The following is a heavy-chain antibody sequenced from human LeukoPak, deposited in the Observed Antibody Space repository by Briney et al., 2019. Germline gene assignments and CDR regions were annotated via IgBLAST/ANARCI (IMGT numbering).Heavy chain of an antibody. CDR1: GFTFSSYA. CDR3: AKESCSGGSCYYFDY. D-gene: IGHD2-15*01. J-gene: IGHJ4*02. V-gene: IGHV3-23*01. Sequence: GGSLRLSCAASGFTFSSYAMSWVRQAPGKGLEWVSTISSSGGSTYYADSVKGRFTISRGNSKNTLYLQMNSLRAEDTAVYYCAKESCSGGSCYYFDYWGQGTLVTVSS. CDR2: ISSSGGST.